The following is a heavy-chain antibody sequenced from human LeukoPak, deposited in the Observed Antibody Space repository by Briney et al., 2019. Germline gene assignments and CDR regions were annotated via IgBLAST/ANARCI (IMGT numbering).Heavy chain of an antibody. D-gene: IGHD3-10*01. Sequence: SETLSLTCTVSGGSISSGGYFLSWIRQPPGKGLEWIGYIYHRGSTSYNPSLKSRVSISVDRSKNQFSLKLNSVTAADTAVYYCARDDEGSVMVRGLISWAYFQHWGQGTLVTVSS. CDR3: ARDDEGSVMVRGLISWAYFQH. V-gene: IGHV4-30-2*01. CDR1: GGSISSGGYF. CDR2: IYHRGST. J-gene: IGHJ1*01.